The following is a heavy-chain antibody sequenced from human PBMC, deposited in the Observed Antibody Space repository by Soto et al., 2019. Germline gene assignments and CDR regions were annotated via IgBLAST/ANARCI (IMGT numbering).Heavy chain of an antibody. J-gene: IGHJ6*02. V-gene: IGHV3-7*05. CDR2: IKQDGSEK. CDR1: EFTFSSYW. Sequence: EVQLVESGGGLVQPGGSLRLSCAASEFTFSSYWMSWVRQAPGKGLEWVANIKQDGSEKYYVDSVKGRFTISRDNAKNSLYLQMHSLRAEDTAVDYWASLDYYYYYGMDVWGQGPKVTVSS. CDR3: ASLDYYYYYGMDV.